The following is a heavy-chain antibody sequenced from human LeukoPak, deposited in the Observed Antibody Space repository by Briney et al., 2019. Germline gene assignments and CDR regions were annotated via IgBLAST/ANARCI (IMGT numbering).Heavy chain of an antibody. CDR1: GYTFTGYY. CDR3: ARAPPVDTAMGDY. D-gene: IGHD5-18*01. J-gene: IGHJ4*02. Sequence: ASVKVSCKASGYTFTGYYMHWVRQAPGQGLEWMGWINPNSGGTNYAQKFQGWVTMTRDTSISTAYMELSRLRSDDTAVHYCARAPPVDTAMGDYWGQGTLVTVSS. CDR2: INPNSGGT. V-gene: IGHV1-2*04.